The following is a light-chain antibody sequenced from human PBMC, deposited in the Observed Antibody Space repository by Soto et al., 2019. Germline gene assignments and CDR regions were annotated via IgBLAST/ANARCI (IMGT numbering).Light chain of an antibody. CDR3: QQYGSSPTWT. Sequence: EIVLTQSPGTLSLSPGERATLSCRAGQSVSSSYLAWYQQKPGQAPRLLIYGASSGATGIPDRFSGSGSGTDFTLTISRLEPEDFAVYYCQQYGSSPTWTFGQGTKVDIK. CDR2: GAS. CDR1: QSVSSSY. J-gene: IGKJ1*01. V-gene: IGKV3-20*01.